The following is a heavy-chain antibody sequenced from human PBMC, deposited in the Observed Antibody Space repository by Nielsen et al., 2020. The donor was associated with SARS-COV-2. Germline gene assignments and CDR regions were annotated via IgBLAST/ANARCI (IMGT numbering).Heavy chain of an antibody. J-gene: IGHJ5*02. Sequence: GESLKISCKGSGYSFTSYWISWVRQMPGKGLEWMGRIDPSDSYTNYSPSFQGHVTISADKSISTAYLQWSSLKASDTAMYYCARQFRPAAILGWFDPWGQGTLVTVSP. V-gene: IGHV5-10-1*01. D-gene: IGHD2-2*02. CDR2: IDPSDSYT. CDR1: GYSFTSYW. CDR3: ARQFRPAAILGWFDP.